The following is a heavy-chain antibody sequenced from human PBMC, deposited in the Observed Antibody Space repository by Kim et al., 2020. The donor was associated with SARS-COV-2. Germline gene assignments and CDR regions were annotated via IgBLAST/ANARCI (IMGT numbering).Heavy chain of an antibody. CDR3: GRHHGWLGYFQH. V-gene: IGHV4-39*01. CDR1: GGSISSSSYY. Sequence: SETLSLTCTVSGGSISSSSYYWGWIRQPPGKGLEWIGSIYYSGSTYYNSSLKSRVTISVDTSKNQFSLKLSSVTAADTAVYYCGRHHGWLGYFQHWGQGTLVTVSS. D-gene: IGHD3-10*01. CDR2: IYYSGST. J-gene: IGHJ1*01.